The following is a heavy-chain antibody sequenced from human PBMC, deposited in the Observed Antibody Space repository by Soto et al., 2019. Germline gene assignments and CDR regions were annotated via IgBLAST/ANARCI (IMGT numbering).Heavy chain of an antibody. V-gene: IGHV3-72*01. CDR2: ARNKASSYTT. J-gene: IGHJ1*01. CDR3: NNSAPGNIFQD. CDR1: GFSFSDHF. D-gene: IGHD1-20*01. Sequence: EVQLVESGGGLVQPGGSLRLSCAASGFSFSDHFMDWVRQAPGKGLEWVGRARNKASSYTTEYAASVKGRFTISRDESKNSLYLQMNSLITEDTAVYYCNNSAPGNIFQDWGQGTLVTVSS.